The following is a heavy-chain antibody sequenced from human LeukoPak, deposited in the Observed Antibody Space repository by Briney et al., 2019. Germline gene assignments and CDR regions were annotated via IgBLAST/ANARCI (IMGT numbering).Heavy chain of an antibody. CDR2: IYSGGST. J-gene: IGHJ4*02. V-gene: IGHV3-53*01. CDR3: ARGDINDPWYFDY. CDR1: GFTVSSNY. Sequence: GGYLRLSCAASGFTVSSNYMSWVRQAPGNGLEWVSVIYSGGSTYYADSVKGRFTISRDNSKNTLYLQMNSLRAEDTAVYYCARGDINDPWYFDYWGQGTLVTVSS. D-gene: IGHD1-1*01.